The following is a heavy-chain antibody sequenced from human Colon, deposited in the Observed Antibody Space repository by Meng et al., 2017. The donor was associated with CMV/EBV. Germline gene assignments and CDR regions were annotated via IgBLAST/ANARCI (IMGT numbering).Heavy chain of an antibody. D-gene: IGHD3-10*01. Sequence: GGSLRLSCAASGFSFSAHGMHWVRQAPGKGLEWVAFISFDGSHKYYEDSVKGRFTLSRDNPENTVYLQMNTLRDEDTAMYYCAKDRGYSDYSYYAMDVWGQGTPVTVSS. CDR2: ISFDGSHK. V-gene: IGHV3-30*02. CDR3: AKDRGYSDYSYYAMDV. J-gene: IGHJ6*02. CDR1: GFSFSAHG.